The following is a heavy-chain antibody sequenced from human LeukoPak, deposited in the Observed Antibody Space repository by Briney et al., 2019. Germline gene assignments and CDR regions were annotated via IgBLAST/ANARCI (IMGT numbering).Heavy chain of an antibody. CDR2: IKQDGIEK. V-gene: IGHV3-7*01. Sequence: PGGSLRLSGAASGFTFSNYWMAWVRQSPGKGLEWVANIKQDGIEKNYVDSVRGRFTISRDNAKSSLFLQMSSLRVDDTAVYYCARDQDGALDYWGQGSLVTVSS. D-gene: IGHD4-17*01. CDR1: GFTFSNYW. J-gene: IGHJ4*02. CDR3: ARDQDGALDY.